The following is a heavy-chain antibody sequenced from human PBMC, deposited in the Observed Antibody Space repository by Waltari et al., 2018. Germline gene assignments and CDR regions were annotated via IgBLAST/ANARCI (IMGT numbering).Heavy chain of an antibody. CDR3: ARDRGRGLYLDS. D-gene: IGHD2-15*01. CDR1: GVSMTNTDF. J-gene: IGHJ4*02. V-gene: IGHV4-4*02. Sequence: QLQLQESGPGLVKPLGTLSLTCAVSGVSMTNTDFWSWVRQPPGKGLEWIGQIHRSGRTNYNPSFASRVSMSIDTSNNHFSLMVTSATAADTAVYYCARDRGRGLYLDSWGQGTLVTVSP. CDR2: IHRSGRT.